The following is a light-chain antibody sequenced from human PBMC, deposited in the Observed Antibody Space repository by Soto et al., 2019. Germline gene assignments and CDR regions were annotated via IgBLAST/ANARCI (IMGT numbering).Light chain of an antibody. J-gene: IGKJ1*01. CDR1: QSVSSN. V-gene: IGKV3-15*01. Sequence: IVMPQSPATLSVSPGERATLSCRASQSVSSNLAWYQQKPGQAPRLLIYGASTRATGIPARFSGSGSGTEFTLTISSLQSEDFAVYYCQQYNNWLTWTFGQGTKVDIK. CDR3: QQYNNWLTWT. CDR2: GAS.